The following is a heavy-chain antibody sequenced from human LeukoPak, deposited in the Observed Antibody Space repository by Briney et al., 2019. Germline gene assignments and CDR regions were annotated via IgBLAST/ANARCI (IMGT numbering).Heavy chain of an antibody. CDR2: IDGSGGST. CDR3: AARPTDAPVAPSDY. V-gene: IGHV3-23*01. J-gene: IGHJ4*02. CDR1: GFTFSSYA. D-gene: IGHD6-19*01. Sequence: GGSLRLSCAASGFTFSSYAMSWVRQAPGKGLEWVSTIDGSGGSTYYADSVKGRFTISRDNSKNTLYLQMNSLRVDDTATYYCAARPTDAPVAPSDYWGQGTLVTVSS.